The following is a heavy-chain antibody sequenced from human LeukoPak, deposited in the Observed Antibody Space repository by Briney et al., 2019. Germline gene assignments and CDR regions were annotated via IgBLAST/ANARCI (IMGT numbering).Heavy chain of an antibody. CDR1: GFTFSSYW. V-gene: IGHV3-7*01. D-gene: IGHD6-19*01. J-gene: IGHJ4*02. CDR3: ARDRYSSGWYYDY. CDR2: IKKDGSGK. Sequence: PGGSLRLSCAASGFTFSSYWMSWVRQAPGKGLEWVANIKKDGSGKYYVGSVKGRFTISRDNAENSLYLEMNSLRAEDTAVYYCARDRYSSGWYYDYWGQGTLVTVSS.